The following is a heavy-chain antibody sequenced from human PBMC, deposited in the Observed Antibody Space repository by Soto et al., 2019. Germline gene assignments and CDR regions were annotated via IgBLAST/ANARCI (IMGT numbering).Heavy chain of an antibody. J-gene: IGHJ5*02. CDR2: VYPGDSAT. D-gene: IGHD6-19*01. CDR1: GYNFVTYW. CDR3: ARRVAVAGSAWWFDP. V-gene: IGHV5-51*01. Sequence: GESLKISCKASGYNFVTYWIGWVRQMPGKGLEWMGIVYPGDSATRYSPSFQGQVTISADKSINTAYLQWSSLKASDTGIYYCARRVAVAGSAWWFDPWGQGTQVTV.